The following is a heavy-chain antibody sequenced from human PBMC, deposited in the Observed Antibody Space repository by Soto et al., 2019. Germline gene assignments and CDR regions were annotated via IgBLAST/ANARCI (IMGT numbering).Heavy chain of an antibody. CDR2: IYYSGST. V-gene: IGHV4-39*01. D-gene: IGHD3-10*01. Sequence: QLQLQESGPGLVKPSETLSLICTVTGGYISRSNYYWAWIRQPPGKGLEWISSIYYSGSTYYNPFLKSRVTTSIDTSKNQFSLKLSSMTAADTSVYYCAGILWSKESPFNLWGQGALITVSS. J-gene: IGHJ4*02. CDR3: AGILWSKESPFNL. CDR1: GGYISRSNYY.